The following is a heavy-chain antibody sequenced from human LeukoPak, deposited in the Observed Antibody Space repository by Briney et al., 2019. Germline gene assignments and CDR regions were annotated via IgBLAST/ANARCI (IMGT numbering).Heavy chain of an antibody. CDR1: GFTFNSYA. CDR3: AKGHTNLDPA. D-gene: IGHD1-1*01. Sequence: GGSLRLSCAASGFTFNSYAMSWVRQAPGKGLEWVSVISDSGSETFYADSVKGRFTISRDNSKNTLYLQINSLRAEDTAIYYCAKGHTNLDPAGDQGALVIVSS. CDR2: ISDSGSET. J-gene: IGHJ4*02. V-gene: IGHV3-23*01.